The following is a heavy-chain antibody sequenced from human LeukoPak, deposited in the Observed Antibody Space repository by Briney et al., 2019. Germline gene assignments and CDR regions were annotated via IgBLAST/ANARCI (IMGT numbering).Heavy chain of an antibody. CDR1: GGSISSYY. D-gene: IGHD3-10*01. J-gene: IGHJ4*02. CDR2: IFYSGST. V-gene: IGHV4-59*01. CDR3: ARGGPTFFGY. Sequence: SETLSLTCTVSGGSISSYYCSWIRQPPGKGLEWIGYIFYSGSTNYNPSLKSRVTISVDKSKNQFSLKLSSVTAADTAVYYCARGGPTFFGYWGQGTLVTVSS.